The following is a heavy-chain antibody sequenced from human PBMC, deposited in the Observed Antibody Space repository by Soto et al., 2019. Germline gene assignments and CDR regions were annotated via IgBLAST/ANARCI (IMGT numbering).Heavy chain of an antibody. CDR1: GGSFSGYY. Sequence: QVQLQQWGAGPLRPLETLSLTCGVSGGSFSGYYWAWIRQSQGKGLAWIGEINDRGSINYNPSLKSRVSISVDTPKNNYYMNLRSVTAADTAVYYCARESHDILTGPPWVWYFDLWRRGTLVTVSS. V-gene: IGHV4-34*01. J-gene: IGHJ2*01. CDR2: INDRGSI. CDR3: ARESHDILTGPPWVWYFDL. D-gene: IGHD3-9*01.